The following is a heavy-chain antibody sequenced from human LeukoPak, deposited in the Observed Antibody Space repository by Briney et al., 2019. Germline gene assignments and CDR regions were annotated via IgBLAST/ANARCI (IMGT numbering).Heavy chain of an antibody. CDR3: ARDAATVVPPKSDYYYYYMDV. Sequence: PGGSLRLSCAASGFTFSSYAMHWVRQAPGKGLEWVAVISYDGSNKYYADSVKGRFTISRDNSKNTLYLQMNSLRAEDTAVYYCARDAATVVPPKSDYYYYYMDVWGKGTTVTVSS. J-gene: IGHJ6*03. V-gene: IGHV3-30*01. D-gene: IGHD4-23*01. CDR1: GFTFSSYA. CDR2: ISYDGSNK.